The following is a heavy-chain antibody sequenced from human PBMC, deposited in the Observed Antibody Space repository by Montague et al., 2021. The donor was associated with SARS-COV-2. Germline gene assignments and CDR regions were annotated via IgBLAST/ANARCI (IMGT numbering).Heavy chain of an antibody. CDR3: AKDPHHDFWSGYYYDY. V-gene: IGHV3-23*03. CDR2: IYSGGSST. J-gene: IGHJ4*02. CDR1: GFTFSNYA. Sequence: SLRLSCAASGFTFSNYAMSWVRQAPGKGLEWVSVIYSGGSSTYYADSVKGRFTISRGNSKNTLYLQMNSLRAEDTAVYYCAKDPHHDFWSGYYYDYWGQGTLVTVSS. D-gene: IGHD3-3*01.